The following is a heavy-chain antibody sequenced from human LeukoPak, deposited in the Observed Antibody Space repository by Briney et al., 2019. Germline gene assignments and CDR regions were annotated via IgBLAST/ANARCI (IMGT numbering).Heavy chain of an antibody. CDR3: ARASYYYDSSGYYYGLGY. J-gene: IGHJ4*02. Sequence: GGSLRLSCAASGFTFSDYYMSWIRQAPGKGLEWVSYISSSGSTIYYADSVKGRFTISRDNAKNSLYLQMNSLRAEDTAVYYCARASYYYDSSGYYYGLGYWGQGTLVTVST. CDR2: ISSSGSTI. V-gene: IGHV3-11*01. CDR1: GFTFSDYY. D-gene: IGHD3-22*01.